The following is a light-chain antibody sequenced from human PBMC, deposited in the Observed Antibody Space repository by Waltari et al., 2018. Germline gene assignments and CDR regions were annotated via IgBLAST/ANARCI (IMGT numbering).Light chain of an antibody. V-gene: IGKV3-11*01. J-gene: IGKJ1*01. CDR1: QSVITY. Sequence: IVLTHPPASLPLSQGERPTLSGRASQSVITYLAWYQQKPGQAPSLLISGASNKVPGIPARFSGIGSGTDFVLTISSLQAEDVAVYYCQQFYHSPVTFGQGTKVEIK. CDR3: QQFYHSPVT. CDR2: GAS.